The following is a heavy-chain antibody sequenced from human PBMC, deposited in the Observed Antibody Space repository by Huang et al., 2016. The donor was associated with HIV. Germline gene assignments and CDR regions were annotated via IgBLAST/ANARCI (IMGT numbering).Heavy chain of an antibody. V-gene: IGHV4-34*01. CDR1: GGSLHGYY. J-gene: IGHJ2*01. Sequence: QVQLYQWGAGPLRPSETLSLTCGVSGGSLHGYYWNWLRQSPGGGREWIGEVNHGGSTNYNPSLKSRVTISVDTSKIQFSLNLTSVTATDTADYYCATSRSGSGWFLDIWGRGTLVSVS. CDR2: VNHGGST. CDR3: ATSRSGSGWFLDI. D-gene: IGHD6-19*01.